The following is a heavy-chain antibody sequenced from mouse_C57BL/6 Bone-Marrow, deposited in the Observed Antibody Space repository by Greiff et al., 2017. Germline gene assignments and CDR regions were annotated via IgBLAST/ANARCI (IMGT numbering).Heavy chain of an antibody. CDR3: TRDQERSTIYYFDY. J-gene: IGHJ2*01. D-gene: IGHD2-1*01. Sequence: EVQVEESGEGLVKPGGSLKLSCAASGFTFSSYAMSWVRQTPEKSLEWVAYISSGGDYIYYADTVKGRFTISRDNARNTLYLQMSSLKSDDTAMYYCTRDQERSTIYYFDYWGQGTTLTVSS. V-gene: IGHV5-9-1*02. CDR1: GFTFSSYA. CDR2: ISSGGDYI.